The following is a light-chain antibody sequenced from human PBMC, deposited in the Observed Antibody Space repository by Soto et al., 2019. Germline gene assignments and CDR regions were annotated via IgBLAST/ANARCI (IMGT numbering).Light chain of an antibody. V-gene: IGLV2-11*01. J-gene: IGLJ1*01. CDR2: DVS. Sequence: QSVLTQPRSVSGSPGQSVTISCTGTSSDVGGYNYVSWYQQHPGKAPKLMIYDVSKRPSGVPDRLSGSKSGNTASLTISGLQAEDEADYYCCSYAGSDTDVFGTGTKLTVL. CDR3: CSYAGSDTDV. CDR1: SSDVGGYNY.